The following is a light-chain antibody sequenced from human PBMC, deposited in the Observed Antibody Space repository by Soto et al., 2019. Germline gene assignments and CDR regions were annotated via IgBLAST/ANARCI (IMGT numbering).Light chain of an antibody. CDR3: SSYASSRSSSTLVV. CDR1: SSDVGGYNY. Sequence: QSVLTQPASVSGSPGQSITISCTGTSSDVGGYNYVSWYQQHAGKAPKLMIYEVSNRPSGVSNRFSGSKSGDTASLTISGLQAEDEADYYCSSYASSRSSSTLVVFGGGTKLTVL. V-gene: IGLV2-14*01. CDR2: EVS. J-gene: IGLJ2*01.